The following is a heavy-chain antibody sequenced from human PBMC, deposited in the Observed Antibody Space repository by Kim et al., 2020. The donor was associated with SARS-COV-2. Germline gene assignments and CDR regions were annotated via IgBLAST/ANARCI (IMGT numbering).Heavy chain of an antibody. CDR2: INPNTGGA. CDR1: GYAFSDYS. D-gene: IGHD6-25*01. Sequence: ASVKVSCKASGYAFSDYSIHWVRQAPGKGLEWMGWINPNTGGAHNAQKFQDWVTITRDTPISTAYMAVTNLKSDDTAVYYCARDLGGFDSSGYFCYWGQGTPVTVSS. V-gene: IGHV1-2*04. CDR3: ARDLGGFDSSGYFCY. J-gene: IGHJ4*01.